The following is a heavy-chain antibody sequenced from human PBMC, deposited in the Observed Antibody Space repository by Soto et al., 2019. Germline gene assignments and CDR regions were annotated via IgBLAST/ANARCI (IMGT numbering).Heavy chain of an antibody. CDR1: GYSFTSYW. CDR3: ASDYYDSSGSLDAFDI. CDR2: IYPGDSDT. J-gene: IGHJ3*02. D-gene: IGHD3-22*01. V-gene: IGHV5-51*01. Sequence: EVQLVQSGAEVKKPGESLKISCKGSGYSFTSYWIGWVRQMPGKGLEWMGIIYPGDSDTRYSPSFQGQVTISADKSISTAYLQWSSLKASDTAMYYCASDYYDSSGSLDAFDIWGQGTMVTVSS.